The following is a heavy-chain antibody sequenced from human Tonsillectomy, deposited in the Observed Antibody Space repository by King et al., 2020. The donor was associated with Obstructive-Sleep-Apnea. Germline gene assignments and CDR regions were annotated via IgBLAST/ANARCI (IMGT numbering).Heavy chain of an antibody. Sequence: QLVQSGAEVKKPGESLRISCKGSGYSFSRYWITWVRQMPGKGLECMGRIDPSDSYTKYSPSFRGHVTISADKSISTAYLQWSSLKASDTAIYFCASRGYSDYAADYWGQGTLVTVSS. CDR3: ASRGYSDYAADY. J-gene: IGHJ4*02. V-gene: IGHV5-10-1*01. D-gene: IGHD2-21*01. CDR2: IDPSDSYT. CDR1: GYSFSRYW.